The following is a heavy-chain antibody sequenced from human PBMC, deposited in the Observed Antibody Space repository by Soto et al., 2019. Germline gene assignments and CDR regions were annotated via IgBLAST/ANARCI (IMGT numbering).Heavy chain of an antibody. CDR2: IKQDGSEK. D-gene: IGHD1-26*01. V-gene: IGHV3-7*01. J-gene: IGHJ6*02. CDR1: GFTFSSYW. CDR3: ARDKVHRGIYYYYYYGMDV. Sequence: GGSLRLSCAASGFTFSSYWMSWVRQAPGKGLEWVANIKQDGSEKYYVDSVKGRFTISRDNAKNSLYLQMNSLRAEDSAVYYCARDKVHRGIYYYYYYGMDVWGQGTTVTVSS.